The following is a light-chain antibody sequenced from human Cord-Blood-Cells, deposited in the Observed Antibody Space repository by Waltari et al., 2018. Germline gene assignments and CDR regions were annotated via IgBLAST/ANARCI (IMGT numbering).Light chain of an antibody. CDR3: QQYGSSPPYT. CDR1: QRVSSSY. Sequence: EIVLLQSPGTLSLSPGERATLSCRASQRVSSSYLAWYQQKPGQAPRLLIYGASSRATGIPDRFSGSGSGTDFTLTISRLEPEDFAVYYCQQYGSSPPYTFGQGTKLEIK. CDR2: GAS. V-gene: IGKV3-20*01. J-gene: IGKJ2*01.